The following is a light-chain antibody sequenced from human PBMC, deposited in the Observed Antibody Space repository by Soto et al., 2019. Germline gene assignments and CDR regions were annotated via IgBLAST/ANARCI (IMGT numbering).Light chain of an antibody. CDR1: SSDFGGNKY. Sequence: QSALTQPASVSRSPGQSITISCTGTSSDFGGNKYVSWYQQHPDKAPRLLIYEVSHRPSGVSTRFSGSKSGATASLTISGLQSEDEADYSCSSYTGTTTVLFGGGTKVTVL. J-gene: IGLJ2*01. V-gene: IGLV2-14*01. CDR3: SSYTGTTTVL. CDR2: EVS.